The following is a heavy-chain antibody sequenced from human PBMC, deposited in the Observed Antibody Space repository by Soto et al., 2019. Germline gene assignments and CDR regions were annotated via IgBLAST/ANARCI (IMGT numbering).Heavy chain of an antibody. D-gene: IGHD4-17*01. V-gene: IGHV1-18*01. Sequence: ASVKVSCKASGYTFNPYGITWVRQAPGQGLGWMGWINPYNGNTKFAQKLQDRVTMTTATSTSTAYMELASLRSDDTAVYYCARGCIAVTTHLCYWGQGTLVTVSS. J-gene: IGHJ4*02. CDR1: GYTFNPYG. CDR3: ARGCIAVTTHLCY. CDR2: INPYNGNT.